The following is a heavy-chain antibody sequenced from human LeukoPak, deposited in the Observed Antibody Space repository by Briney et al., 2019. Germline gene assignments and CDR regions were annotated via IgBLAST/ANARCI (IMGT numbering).Heavy chain of an antibody. D-gene: IGHD3-16*01. Sequence: GASVKVSCKASGYTFTGYYMHWVRQAPGQGLEWMGWINPNSGGTNYAQKFQGRVTVTRDTSISTAYMELSRLRSDDTAVYYCARLVHSGVGEDDYWGQGTLVTVSS. V-gene: IGHV1-2*02. CDR2: INPNSGGT. CDR3: ARLVHSGVGEDDY. CDR1: GYTFTGYY. J-gene: IGHJ4*02.